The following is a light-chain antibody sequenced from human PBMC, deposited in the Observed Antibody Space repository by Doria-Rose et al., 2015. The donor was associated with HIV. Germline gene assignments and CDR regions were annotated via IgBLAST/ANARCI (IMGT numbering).Light chain of an antibody. CDR2: AVS. CDR1: QGIISS. J-gene: IGKJ5*01. V-gene: IGKV1-13*02. Sequence: TQSPSSLPAAAGGRASSTCPASQGIISSLAWDEHKPGRPPKLLIFAVSKLASGAPSRFTGSGSGTDFTLTINNLQPEDFATYYCQHFHSYPHGTFGQGTRLEI. CDR3: QHFHSYPHGT.